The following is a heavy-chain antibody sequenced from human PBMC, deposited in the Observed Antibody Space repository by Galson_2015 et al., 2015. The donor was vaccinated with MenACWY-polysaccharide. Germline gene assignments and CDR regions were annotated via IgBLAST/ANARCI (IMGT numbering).Heavy chain of an antibody. CDR3: ARGGRAVSNRNWFDP. CDR2: ISYDGGT. J-gene: IGHJ5*02. Sequence: TLSLTCTVSGDSITSGGYFWSWIRQHPGKGLEWIASISYDGGTYYNPSLKSRVTISADTPNNQFSLKLSSVTAADTAVYYCARGGRAVSNRNWFDP. V-gene: IGHV4-31*03. D-gene: IGHD3-16*01. CDR1: GDSITSGGYF.